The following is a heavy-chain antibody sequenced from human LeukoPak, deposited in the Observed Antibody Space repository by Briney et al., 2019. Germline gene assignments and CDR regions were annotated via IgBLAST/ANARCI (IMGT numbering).Heavy chain of an antibody. CDR2: INPNSGGT. J-gene: IGHJ4*02. V-gene: IGHV1-2*02. Sequence: ASVKVSCKVSGYTVTELSMHWVRQAPGQGLEWMGWINPNSGGTNYAQKFQGRVTMTRDTSIRTAYMELSRLRSDDTAMYYCARYYIEGRCFDYWGQGILVTVSS. CDR1: GYTVTELS. D-gene: IGHD3-10*01. CDR3: ARYYIEGRCFDY.